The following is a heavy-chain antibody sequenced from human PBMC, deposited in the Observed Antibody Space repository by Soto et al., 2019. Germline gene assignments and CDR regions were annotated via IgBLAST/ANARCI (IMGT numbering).Heavy chain of an antibody. V-gene: IGHV4-31*03. CDR2: IHYSGNT. J-gene: IGHJ3*01. CDR1: GGSINSDGYY. Sequence: QVQLQESGPGLVKPSQTLSLTCTVSGGSINSDGYYWSWIRQHPGKGLEWIGYIHYSGNTYYNPSLKSRITISIDTSKNQFSLQLSSVTVADTAVYFCARDSLDSSGNSMRNPDAFDVWGQGTGVAVSS. D-gene: IGHD3-22*01. CDR3: ARDSLDSSGNSMRNPDAFDV.